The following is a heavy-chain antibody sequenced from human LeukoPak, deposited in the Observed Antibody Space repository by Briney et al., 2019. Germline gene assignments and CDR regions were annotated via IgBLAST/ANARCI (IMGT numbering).Heavy chain of an antibody. CDR3: AKDKDHYYDSSGYYYFPDAFDI. CDR2: ISGSGGST. CDR1: GFTFSSYA. V-gene: IGHV3-23*01. D-gene: IGHD3-22*01. Sequence: PGGSLRLSCAASGFTFSSYAMSWVRQAPGKGLEWVSAISGSGGSTYYADSVKGRFTISRDNSKNTLYLQMNSLRAEDTAVYYCAKDKDHYYDSSGYYYFPDAFDIWGQGTMVTVS. J-gene: IGHJ3*02.